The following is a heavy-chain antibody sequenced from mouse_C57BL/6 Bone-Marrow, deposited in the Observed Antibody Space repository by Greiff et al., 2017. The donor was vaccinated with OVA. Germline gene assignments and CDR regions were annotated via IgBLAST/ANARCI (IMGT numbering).Heavy chain of an antibody. CDR2: IYPGDGDT. Sequence: QVQLQQSGPELVKPGASVKISCKASGYAFSSSWMNWVKQRPGKGLEWIGRIYPGDGDTNYNGKFKGKATLTADKSSSTAYMQLSSLTSEDSAVYSCTITTVVAKEYYFDYWGQGTTLTVSS. J-gene: IGHJ2*01. CDR1: GYAFSSSW. D-gene: IGHD1-1*01. CDR3: TITTVVAKEYYFDY. V-gene: IGHV1-82*01.